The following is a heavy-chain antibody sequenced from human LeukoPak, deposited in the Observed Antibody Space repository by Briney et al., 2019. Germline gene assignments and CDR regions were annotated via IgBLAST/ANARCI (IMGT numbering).Heavy chain of an antibody. CDR2: ISDSGRST. CDR1: GFTFSSYA. Sequence: GGSLRLSCAASGFTFSSYAMTWVRQAPGKGLEWVSAISDSGRSTYYADSVKGRFTISRDISKTTLYLQMNSLRAEDTALYYCAKGQKWELPLDFWGQGTLVTVSS. D-gene: IGHD1-26*01. CDR3: AKGQKWELPLDF. V-gene: IGHV3-23*01. J-gene: IGHJ4*02.